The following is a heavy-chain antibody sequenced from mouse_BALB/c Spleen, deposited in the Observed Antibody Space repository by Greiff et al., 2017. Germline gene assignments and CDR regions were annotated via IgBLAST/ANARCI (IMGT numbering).Heavy chain of an antibody. D-gene: IGHD1-2*01. Sequence: EVKLVESGGGLVQPGGSLKLSCAASGFTFSSYGMSWVRQTPDKRLELVATINSNGGSTYYPDSVKGRFTISRDNAKNTLYLQMSSLKSEDTAMYYCARERSTAFDYWGQGTTLTVSA. CDR3: ARERSTAFDY. CDR1: GFTFSSYG. CDR2: INSNGGST. J-gene: IGHJ2*01. V-gene: IGHV5-6-3*01.